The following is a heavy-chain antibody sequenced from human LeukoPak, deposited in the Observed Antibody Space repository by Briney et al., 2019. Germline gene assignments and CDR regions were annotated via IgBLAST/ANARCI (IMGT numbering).Heavy chain of an antibody. Sequence: GGSLRLSCAASGFTFSSYWMSWVRQAPGKGLEWVANIKQDGSEKYYVDSVKGRFTISRDNAKNSLYLQMNSLRAEDTAVYYCARREGYDILTGYYRVGAFDIWGQGTMVTVSS. CDR2: IKQDGSEK. D-gene: IGHD3-9*01. CDR1: GFTFSSYW. CDR3: ARREGYDILTGYYRVGAFDI. V-gene: IGHV3-7*01. J-gene: IGHJ3*02.